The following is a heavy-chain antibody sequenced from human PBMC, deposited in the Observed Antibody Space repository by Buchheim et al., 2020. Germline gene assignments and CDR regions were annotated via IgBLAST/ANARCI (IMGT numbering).Heavy chain of an antibody. V-gene: IGHV3-30*04. CDR1: GFTFSSYA. CDR3: ASSAGDPTSPFDY. CDR2: ISYDGSNK. D-gene: IGHD3-16*01. Sequence: QVQLVESGGGVVQPGRSLRLSCAASGFTFSSYAMHWVRQAPGKGLEWVAVISYDGSNKYYADSVKGRFTISRDNSKNTLYLQMNSLRAEDTAVYYCASSAGDPTSPFDYWGQGTL. J-gene: IGHJ4*02.